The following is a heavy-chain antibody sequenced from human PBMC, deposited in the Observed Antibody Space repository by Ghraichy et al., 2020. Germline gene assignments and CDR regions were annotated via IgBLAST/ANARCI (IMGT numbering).Heavy chain of an antibody. J-gene: IGHJ4*01. CDR1: GYIFTTYW. Sequence: GESLNISCQCSGYIFTTYWIAWVRQAPGKGLEFVSSINKNGSRTYYPSYVKGRFTISRDNSKDTLSLQLGSLRPEDMATYYCARESSYNSGNFDWWGHGTLVTFSS. D-gene: IGHD5-24*01. CDR3: ARESSYNSGNFDW. CDR2: INKNGSRT. V-gene: IGHV3-64*01.